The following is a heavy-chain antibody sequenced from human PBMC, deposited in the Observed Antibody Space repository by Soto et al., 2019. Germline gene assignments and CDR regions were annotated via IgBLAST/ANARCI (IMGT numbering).Heavy chain of an antibody. CDR2: TYYRSKWYN. D-gene: IGHD1-26*01. J-gene: IGHJ4*02. CDR1: GDSVSSNTVA. V-gene: IGHV6-1*01. Sequence: QVQLHQSGPGLMKPSQTLSLTCAISGDSVSSNTVAWNWVRQSPSRGLEWLGRTYYRSKWYNGYAGSVKSRVTIIPDTSSNQFSLNLSSVTPEDTAMYYCARSSVGIDFGYWGQGTLVTVSS. CDR3: ARSSVGIDFGY.